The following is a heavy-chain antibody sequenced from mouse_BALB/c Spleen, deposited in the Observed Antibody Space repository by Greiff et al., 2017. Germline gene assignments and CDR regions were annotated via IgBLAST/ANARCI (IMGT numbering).Heavy chain of an antibody. V-gene: IGHV5-6-4*01. CDR1: GFTFSSYT. J-gene: IGHJ4*01. Sequence: EVKLVESGGGLVKPGGSLTLSCAASGFTFSSYTMSWVRQTPEKRLEWVATISSGGSYTYYPDSVKGRFTSSRDNAKNTLYLQMSSLKSEDTAMYYCTREVGNYYAMDYWGQGTSVTVSS. CDR3: TREVGNYYAMDY. CDR2: ISSGGSYT. D-gene: IGHD2-1*01.